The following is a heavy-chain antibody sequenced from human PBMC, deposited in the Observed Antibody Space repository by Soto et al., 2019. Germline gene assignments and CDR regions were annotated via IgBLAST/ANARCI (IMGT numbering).Heavy chain of an antibody. D-gene: IGHD3-22*01. V-gene: IGHV1-69*01. Sequence: QVQLAQSGAEVKKPGSSVKVSCKASGGTFSSYAISWVRQAPGQGLEWMGGIIPIFGTANYAQKFQGRVTITADESTSTAYMELSSLRSEDTAVYYCARESLGYYDSSGYYIRGGGFIDYWGQGTLVTVSS. CDR3: ARESLGYYDSSGYYIRGGGFIDY. CDR2: IIPIFGTA. CDR1: GGTFSSYA. J-gene: IGHJ4*02.